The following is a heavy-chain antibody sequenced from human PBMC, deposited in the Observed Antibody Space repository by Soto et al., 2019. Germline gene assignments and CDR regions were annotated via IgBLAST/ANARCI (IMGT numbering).Heavy chain of an antibody. V-gene: IGHV4-59*01. J-gene: IGHJ6*03. Sequence: PSETLSLTCTVSGGSISSYYRSWIRQPPGKGLEWIGYIYYSGSTNYNPSLKSQVTISVDTSKNQISQKLSSVTAADTAVYYYARGSGSSGWYYYYYYYMDVWGKGTTVTVSS. CDR1: GGSISSYY. CDR2: IYYSGST. D-gene: IGHD6-19*01. CDR3: ARGSGSSGWYYYYYYYMDV.